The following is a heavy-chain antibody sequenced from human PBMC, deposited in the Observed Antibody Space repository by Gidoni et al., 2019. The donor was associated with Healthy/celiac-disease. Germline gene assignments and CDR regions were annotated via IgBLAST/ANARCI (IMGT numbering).Heavy chain of an antibody. J-gene: IGHJ3*02. CDR3: AKDPFVVVVAATDDAFDI. V-gene: IGHV3-23*01. Sequence: GSTYYADSVKGRFTISRDNSKNTLYLQMNSLRAEDTAVYYCAKDPFVVVVAATDDAFDIWGQGTMVTVSS. D-gene: IGHD2-15*01. CDR2: GST.